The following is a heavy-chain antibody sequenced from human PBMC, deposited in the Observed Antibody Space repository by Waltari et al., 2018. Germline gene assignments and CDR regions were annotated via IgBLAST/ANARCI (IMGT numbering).Heavy chain of an antibody. V-gene: IGHV1-69*13. J-gene: IGHJ5*02. CDR1: GGTFSSYA. D-gene: IGHD2-15*01. CDR2: IIPSFGTA. Sequence: QVQLVQSGAEVKKPGSSVKVSCKASGGTFSSYAISWVRQAPGQGLEWMGGIIPSFGTANYAQKFQGRGTITADESTSTAYMELSSLRSEDTAVYYCARDLCSGGSCYYNWFDPWGQGTLVTVSS. CDR3: ARDLCSGGSCYYNWFDP.